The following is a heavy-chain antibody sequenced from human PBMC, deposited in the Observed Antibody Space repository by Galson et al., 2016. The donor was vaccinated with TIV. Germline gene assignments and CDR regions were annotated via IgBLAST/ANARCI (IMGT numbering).Heavy chain of an antibody. J-gene: IGHJ5*02. D-gene: IGHD3-10*01. CDR2: INPIFGTT. V-gene: IGHV1-69*15. Sequence: ASGGKFSSCVISWVRQAPGQGLEWMGRINPIFGTTKYAQKFQGGVTITADDSTDTAYVELNSLTSEYTAVYYWARSTNYYDNWCDPWGQGTLVTVSS. CDR1: GGKFSSCV. CDR3: ARSTNYYDNWCDP.